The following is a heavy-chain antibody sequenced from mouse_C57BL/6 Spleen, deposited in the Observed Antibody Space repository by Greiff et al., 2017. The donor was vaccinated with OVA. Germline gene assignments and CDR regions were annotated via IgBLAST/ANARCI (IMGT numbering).Heavy chain of an antibody. CDR1: GYTFTSYW. J-gene: IGHJ2*01. CDR3: ARTSTTVVATDYFDD. V-gene: IGHV1-64*01. Sequence: VQLQQPGAELVKPGASVKLSCKASGYTFTSYWMHWVKQRPGPGLEWIGMIHPHSGSTNYNEKFKSKATLTVDKSSSTAYMQLSSLTSEDSAVYYCARTSTTVVATDYFDDWGQGTTLTVSS. D-gene: IGHD1-1*01. CDR2: IHPHSGST.